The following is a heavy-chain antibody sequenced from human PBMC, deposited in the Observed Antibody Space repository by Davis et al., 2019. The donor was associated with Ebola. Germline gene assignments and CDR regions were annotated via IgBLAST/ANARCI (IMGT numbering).Heavy chain of an antibody. D-gene: IGHD3-10*01. CDR1: GFTVSSNH. Sequence: GESLKISCTASGFTVSSNHMSWVRQAPGNGLEWVSVIAYDGSVKYYADSVKGRFTTSRDNSKNTFSLQLNSLTPEDTAIYYCAKGGITMDRGASFWGQGTLVTVST. CDR3: AKGGITMDRGASF. CDR2: IAYDGSVK. J-gene: IGHJ1*01. V-gene: IGHV3-30*18.